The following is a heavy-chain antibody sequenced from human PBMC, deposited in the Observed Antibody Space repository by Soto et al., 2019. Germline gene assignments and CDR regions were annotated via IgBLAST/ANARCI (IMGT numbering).Heavy chain of an antibody. Sequence: ASVKVSCKASGYTFTSYDINWVRQATGQGLKWMGWMNPNSGNTGYAQKFQGRVTMTRNTSISTAYMELSSLRSEDTAVYYCARGELAAAGFYYYYMDVWGKGTTVTVSS. J-gene: IGHJ6*03. CDR1: GYTFTSYD. D-gene: IGHD6-13*01. CDR2: MNPNSGNT. V-gene: IGHV1-8*01. CDR3: ARGELAAAGFYYYYMDV.